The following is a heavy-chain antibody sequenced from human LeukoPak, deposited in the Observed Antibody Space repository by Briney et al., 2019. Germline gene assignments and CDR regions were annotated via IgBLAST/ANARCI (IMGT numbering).Heavy chain of an antibody. V-gene: IGHV3-23*01. Sequence: GGSLRLSCAASGFTFSSYTMSWDRQAPGKGLEWVSAISGSGGSTYYADSVKGRFTISRDNSKNTLYLQMNSLRAEDTAVYYCANHESYYDYVWGSYPIDIWGQGTMVTVSS. CDR2: ISGSGGST. CDR1: GFTFSSYT. J-gene: IGHJ3*02. CDR3: ANHESYYDYVWGSYPIDI. D-gene: IGHD3-16*02.